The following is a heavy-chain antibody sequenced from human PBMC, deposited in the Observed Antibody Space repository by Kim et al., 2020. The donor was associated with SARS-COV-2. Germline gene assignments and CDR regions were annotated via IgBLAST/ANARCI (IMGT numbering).Heavy chain of an antibody. Sequence: SETLSLTCTVSGGSISSDYWSWIRQPAGMGLEWIGRISSSGTATYNPSLNSRVTISVDTSKNQFSLKLSSVTAADTAVYYCARVVPQAQWLGTVDYFDYWGQGTLVTVSS. D-gene: IGHD6-19*01. CDR1: GGSISSDY. V-gene: IGHV4-4*07. CDR2: ISSSGTA. J-gene: IGHJ4*02. CDR3: ARVVPQAQWLGTVDYFDY.